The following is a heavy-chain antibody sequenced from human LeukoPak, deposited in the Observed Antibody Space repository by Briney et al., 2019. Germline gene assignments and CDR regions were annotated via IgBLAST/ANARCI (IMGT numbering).Heavy chain of an antibody. CDR3: ARDLSDFWSGFGF. J-gene: IGHJ4*02. CDR2: IIPILGTA. D-gene: IGHD3-3*01. Sequence: ASVKVSCKASGGTFSSYAISWVRQAPGQGLEWMGRIIPILGTANYAQKFQGRVTITTDESTSTAYMELSSLRSEDTAVYYCARDLSDFWSGFGFWGQGTLVTVSS. V-gene: IGHV1-69*05. CDR1: GGTFSSYA.